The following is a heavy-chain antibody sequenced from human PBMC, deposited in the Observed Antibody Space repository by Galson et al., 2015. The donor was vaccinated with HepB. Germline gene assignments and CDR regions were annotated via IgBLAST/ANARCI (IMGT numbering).Heavy chain of an antibody. CDR3: ARDVGRGYNGYDPPFDY. J-gene: IGHJ4*02. CDR2: IRPYNGNT. V-gene: IGHV1-18*01. CDR1: GYTFSSYG. D-gene: IGHD5-12*01. Sequence: SVKVSCKASGYTFSSYGISWVRQAPGQGLEWVGWIRPYNGNTDYTQKFQDRVTMTTDTAARTAYMELRSLRSDDTAVYYCARDVGRGYNGYDPPFDYWGRGTLVTVSS.